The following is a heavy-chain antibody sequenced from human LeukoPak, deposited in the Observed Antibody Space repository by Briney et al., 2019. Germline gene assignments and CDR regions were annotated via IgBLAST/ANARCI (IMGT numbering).Heavy chain of an antibody. D-gene: IGHD3-10*01. Sequence: GGSLRLSCAASGFTFSNYAMSWVRQARGKGLEGVSGISGGGCSTYYADSVKGRLTISRDNSKSTLYLQMNSLRAEDTAVYYCAKGPTYYYGSGSPRYFQHWGQGTLVTVSS. CDR1: GFTFSNYA. J-gene: IGHJ1*01. CDR3: AKGPTYYYGSGSPRYFQH. CDR2: ISGGGCST. V-gene: IGHV3-23*01.